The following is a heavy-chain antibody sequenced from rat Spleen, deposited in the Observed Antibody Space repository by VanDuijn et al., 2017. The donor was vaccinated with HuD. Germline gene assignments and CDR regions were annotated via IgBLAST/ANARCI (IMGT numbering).Heavy chain of an antibody. V-gene: IGHV3-3*01. CDR3: ARGVMDA. J-gene: IGHJ4*01. Sequence: EVQLQESGPGLVKPSQSLSLTCSVTGYSITSSYRWNWIRKFPGNKLEGMGYINSAGSTNYNPSLKSRISITRDTSKNQFFLQVNSVTTEDTATYYSARGVMDAWGQVASVTVSS. CDR1: GYSITSSYR. CDR2: INSAGST.